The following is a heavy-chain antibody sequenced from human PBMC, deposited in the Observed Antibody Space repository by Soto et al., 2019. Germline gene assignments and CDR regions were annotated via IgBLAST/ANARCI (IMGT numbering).Heavy chain of an antibody. CDR2: LDGAGGST. D-gene: IGHD3-10*01. CDR3: AAPRDEYGSGVSWFTYGMDI. Sequence: GGSLRLSCLASGFTFSDFAMTWVRHVPGRGLEWVASLDGAGGSTYYAESVRGRFSITRDNSQNTLFLQMKRLTVDDTAIYYCAAPRDEYGSGVSWFTYGMDIWGQGTTVTVSS. J-gene: IGHJ6*02. V-gene: IGHV3-23*01. CDR1: GFTFSDFA.